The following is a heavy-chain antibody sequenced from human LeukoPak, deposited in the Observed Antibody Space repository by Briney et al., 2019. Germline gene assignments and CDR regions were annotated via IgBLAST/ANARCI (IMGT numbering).Heavy chain of an antibody. Sequence: GGSLRLSCAASGFTFSSYGMHWVRQAPGKGLEWVAFIRYEGSNKYYADSVKGRFTISRDNSKNTLYLQMNSLRAEDTAVYYCAKDRIAARPTYDYWGQGTLVTVSS. J-gene: IGHJ4*02. V-gene: IGHV3-30*02. CDR2: IRYEGSNK. CDR1: GFTFSSYG. CDR3: AKDRIAARPTYDY. D-gene: IGHD6-6*01.